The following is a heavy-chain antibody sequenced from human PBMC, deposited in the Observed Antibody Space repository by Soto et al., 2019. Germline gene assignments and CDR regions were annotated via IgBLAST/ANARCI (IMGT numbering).Heavy chain of an antibody. V-gene: IGHV4-59*01. CDR3: ARGDSSSSPWFDP. D-gene: IGHD6-6*01. J-gene: IGHJ5*02. CDR2: IYYSGST. CDR1: GCSISSYY. Sequence: SETLSLTCTFSGCSISSYYWSLIRQPPGKGLEWIGYIYYSGSTNYNPSLKSRVTISVDTSKNQFSLKLSSVTAADTAVYYCARGDSSSSPWFDPWGQGTLVTVSS.